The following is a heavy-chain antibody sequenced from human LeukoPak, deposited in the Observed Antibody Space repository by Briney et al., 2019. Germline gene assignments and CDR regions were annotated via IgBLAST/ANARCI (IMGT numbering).Heavy chain of an antibody. CDR1: GYTFTSYG. CDR3: ARGPRYCSTTSCYNEWYWFDP. CDR2: ISGYNGNT. Sequence: ASVKVSCKASGYTFTSYGISWVRQAPGQGLEWMGWISGYNGNTNYAQKLQGRVTMTTDKSTSTVYMELRSLRSDDTAVYYCARGPRYCSTTSCYNEWYWFDPWGQGTLVTVSS. J-gene: IGHJ5*02. D-gene: IGHD2-2*02. V-gene: IGHV1-18*01.